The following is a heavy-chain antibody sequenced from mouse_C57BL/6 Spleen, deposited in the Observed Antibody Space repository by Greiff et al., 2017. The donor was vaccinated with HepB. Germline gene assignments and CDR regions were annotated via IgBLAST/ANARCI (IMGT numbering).Heavy chain of an antibody. D-gene: IGHD1-1*01. J-gene: IGHJ1*03. V-gene: IGHV2-9*01. Sequence: QVQLQQSGPGLVAPSQSLSITCTVSGFSLTSYGVDWVRQPPGKCLEWLGVIWGGGSTNYNSALMSRLSISKDNSKSQVFLKMNSLQTDDTAMYYCAKRTYYGSSYWYFDVWGTGTTVTVSS. CDR1: GFSLTSYG. CDR3: AKRTYYGSSYWYFDV. CDR2: IWGGGST.